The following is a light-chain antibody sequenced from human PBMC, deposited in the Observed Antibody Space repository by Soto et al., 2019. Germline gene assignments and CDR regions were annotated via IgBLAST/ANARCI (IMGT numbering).Light chain of an antibody. CDR2: DAS. J-gene: IGKJ5*01. CDR1: QGINSY. CDR3: QQFNDYPIT. Sequence: ILVTQSPSFPSVCVRDRVTIPSRASQGINSYLAWYQQKPGKAPKVLMYDASTLQRGVPSRFSGSGSGTEFTLAISSLQPEDFATYYCQQFNDYPITFGQGTGLEI. V-gene: IGKV1-9*01.